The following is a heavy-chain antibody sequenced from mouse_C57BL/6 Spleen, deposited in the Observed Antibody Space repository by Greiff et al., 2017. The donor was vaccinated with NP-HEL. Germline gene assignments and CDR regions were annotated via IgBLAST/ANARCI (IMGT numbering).Heavy chain of an antibody. CDR2: IRLKSDNYAT. D-gene: IGHD1-1*01. CDR1: GFTFSNYW. V-gene: IGHV6-3*01. J-gene: IGHJ3*01. CDR3: TDGISVVEGFAY. Sequence: EVKVEESGGGLVQPGGSMKLSCVASGFTFSNYWMNWVRQSPEKGLEWVAQIRLKSDNYATHYAESVKGRFTISRDDSKSSVYLQMNNLRAEDTGIYYCTDGISVVEGFAYWGQGTLVTVSA.